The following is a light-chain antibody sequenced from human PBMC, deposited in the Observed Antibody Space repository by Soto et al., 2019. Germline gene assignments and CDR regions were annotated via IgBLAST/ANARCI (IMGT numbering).Light chain of an antibody. CDR1: NSNIGSNT. CDR3: AAWEDSLSGVV. CDR2: SNN. V-gene: IGLV1-44*01. J-gene: IGLJ2*01. Sequence: QSVLTQPPSASGTPGLRVTISCSGSNSNIGSNTVNWYHQLPGTAPKLLIYSNNQRPSGVPDRFSGSKSGTSASLVISGLQSDDEADYYCAAWEDSLSGVVFGGGTKLTVL.